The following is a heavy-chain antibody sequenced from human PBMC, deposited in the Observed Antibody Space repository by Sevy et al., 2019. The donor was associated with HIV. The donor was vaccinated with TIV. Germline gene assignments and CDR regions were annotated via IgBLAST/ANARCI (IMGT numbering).Heavy chain of an antibody. Sequence: GGSLRLSCAASGFTFSSYEMNWVRQAPGEGLEWVSYISNSGTSINYSDSVKGRFTISRGNARNSRYLQMNSLRAEDTAVYYCARDLPPSATTVAHFDYWGQGTLVTVSS. CDR1: GFTFSSYE. D-gene: IGHD4-17*01. J-gene: IGHJ4*02. CDR2: ISNSGTSI. CDR3: ARDLPPSATTVAHFDY. V-gene: IGHV3-48*03.